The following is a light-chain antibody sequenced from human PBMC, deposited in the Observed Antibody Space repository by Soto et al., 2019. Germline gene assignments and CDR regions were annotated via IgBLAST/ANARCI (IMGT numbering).Light chain of an antibody. Sequence: DIQMTQSPSSLSASVGDRVTITCRASQSISTYLSWYQQKPGKAPKLLIYAASNLQSGVPSNFIGSGSGAVFTLTISSLQPEDSATYYCQQSYSTPYTFGQGTKLEIK. CDR3: QQSYSTPYT. V-gene: IGKV1-39*01. CDR1: QSISTY. CDR2: AAS. J-gene: IGKJ2*01.